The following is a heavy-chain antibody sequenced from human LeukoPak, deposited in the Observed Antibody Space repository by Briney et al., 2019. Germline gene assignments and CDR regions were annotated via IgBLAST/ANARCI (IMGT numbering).Heavy chain of an antibody. D-gene: IGHD3-16*02. CDR1: GGSISSYY. CDR2: IYYSGST. Sequence: PSETLSLTCTVSGGSISSYYWSWIRQPPGKGLEWIGYIYYSGSTNYNPSLKSRVTISVDTSKNQFSLKLSSVTAADTAMYYCARPDGGLEELSLYPKGPFHIWGQGTMVTVSS. V-gene: IGHV4-59*01. CDR3: ARPDGGLEELSLYPKGPFHI. J-gene: IGHJ3*02.